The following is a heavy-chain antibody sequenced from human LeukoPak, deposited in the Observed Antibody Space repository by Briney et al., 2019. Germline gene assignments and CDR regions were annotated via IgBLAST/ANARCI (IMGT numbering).Heavy chain of an antibody. D-gene: IGHD1-26*01. CDR2: ISYDGSNK. CDR3: AKSEVGVLDY. Sequence: GGSLRLSCAASGFTFSSYGVHWVRQAPGKGLEWVAVISYDGSNKYYADSVKGRFTISRDNSKNTLYLQMNSLRAEDTAVYYCAKSEVGVLDYWGQGTLVTVSS. V-gene: IGHV3-30*18. CDR1: GFTFSSYG. J-gene: IGHJ4*02.